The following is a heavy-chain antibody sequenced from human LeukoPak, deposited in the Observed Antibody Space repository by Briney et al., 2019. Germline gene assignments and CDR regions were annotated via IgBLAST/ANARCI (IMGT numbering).Heavy chain of an antibody. CDR3: AKVATFGVVEYYFDY. CDR1: GVSISSYY. CDR2: IYTSGST. V-gene: IGHV4-4*07. J-gene: IGHJ4*02. D-gene: IGHD3-3*01. Sequence: PSETLSLTCTVSGVSISSYYWSWIRQPAGKGLEWIGRIYTSGSTNYNPSLKSRVTMSVDTSKKQFSLKLNSVTAADTAVYYCAKVATFGVVEYYFDYWGQGTLVTVSS.